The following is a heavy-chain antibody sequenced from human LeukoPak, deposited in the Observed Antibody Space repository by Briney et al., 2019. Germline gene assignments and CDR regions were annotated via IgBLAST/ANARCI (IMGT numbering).Heavy chain of an antibody. V-gene: IGHV1-18*01. CDR2: ISTYSGNA. D-gene: IGHD3-3*01. J-gene: IGHJ6*03. CDR3: ARDLAVLGVVFTSYMDV. Sequence: AAVKVSCKASGYSFITHGITWVRQAPGQGLQWVGWISTYSGNAHYAQRFQGRVTLSKDTATTTAYLEVRNLRSDDTAVYYCARDLAVLGVVFTSYMDVWGKGTPVIVSS. CDR1: GYSFITHG.